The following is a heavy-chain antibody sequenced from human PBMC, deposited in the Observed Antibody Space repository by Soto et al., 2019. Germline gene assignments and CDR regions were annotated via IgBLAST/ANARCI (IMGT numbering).Heavy chain of an antibody. CDR2: ISGSGGST. D-gene: IGHD2-15*01. CDR1: GFTFSSYA. CDR3: AKDLVDPPLQH. V-gene: IGHV3-23*01. Sequence: GSLRLYCAASGFTFSSYAMSWVRQAPGKGLEWVSAISGSGGSTYYTDSVKGRFTISRDNSKNTLYLQMNSLRAEDTAVYYCAKDLVDPPLQHWGQGTLVTVSS. J-gene: IGHJ1*01.